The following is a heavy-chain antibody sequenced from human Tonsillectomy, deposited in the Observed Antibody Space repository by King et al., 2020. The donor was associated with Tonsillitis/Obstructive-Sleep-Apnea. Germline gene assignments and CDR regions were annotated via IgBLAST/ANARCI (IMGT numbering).Heavy chain of an antibody. Sequence: VQLVESGGGVVQPGRSLRLSCAASGFTFSSYGMHWVRQAPGKGLEWVAVIWYDGSNKYYADSVKGRFTISRDNSKNTLYLQMNSLVAEDTAVYYCARADIVVVPATDYWGQGTLVTVSS. D-gene: IGHD2-2*01. CDR3: ARADIVVVPATDY. CDR1: GFTFSSYG. V-gene: IGHV3-33*01. J-gene: IGHJ4*02. CDR2: IWYDGSNK.